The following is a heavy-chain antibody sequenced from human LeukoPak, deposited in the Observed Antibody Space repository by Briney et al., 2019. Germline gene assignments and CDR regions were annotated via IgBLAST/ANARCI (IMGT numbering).Heavy chain of an antibody. J-gene: IGHJ4*02. D-gene: IGHD1-26*01. CDR1: GGSISSYY. V-gene: IGHV4-59*01. CDR3: ARHYGSGSYYPSY. Sequence: SETLSLTCTVSGGSISSYYWSWIRQPPGKGLEWIGYIYDSGSTNYNPSLKSRVTISVDTSKNQFSLKLSSVTAADTAVYYCARHYGSGSYYPSYWGQGTLVTVSS. CDR2: IYDSGST.